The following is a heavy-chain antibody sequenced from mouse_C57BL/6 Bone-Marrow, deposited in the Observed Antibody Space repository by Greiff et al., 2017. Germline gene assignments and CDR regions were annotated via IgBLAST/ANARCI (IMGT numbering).Heavy chain of an antibody. CDR2: ISSGSSTI. CDR1: GFTFSDYG. D-gene: IGHD1-1*01. CDR3: ARGGLFITPYWYFDV. J-gene: IGHJ1*03. V-gene: IGHV5-17*01. Sequence: EVKLVESGGGLVKPGGSLKLSCAASGFTFSDYGMHWVRQAPEKGLEWVAYISSGSSTIYYADTVKGRFTISRDNAKNTLFLQMTSLRSEDTAMYYCARGGLFITPYWYFDVWGTGTTVTVSS.